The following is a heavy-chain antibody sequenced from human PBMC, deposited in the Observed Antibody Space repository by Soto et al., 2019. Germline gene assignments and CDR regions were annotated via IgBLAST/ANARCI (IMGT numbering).Heavy chain of an antibody. V-gene: IGHV3-9*01. CDR3: ARDLGGWPDY. CDR1: GFTFEDYA. Sequence: GGSLRLSCAVSGFTFEDYAMHWVRQTPRKGLEWVSGIDWNSGRIGYGDSVKGRFTVSRDNAKNSLYLQMSNLRTEDTAVYYCARDLGGWPDYWGQGTLVTVSS. D-gene: IGHD2-15*01. CDR2: IDWNSGRI. J-gene: IGHJ4*02.